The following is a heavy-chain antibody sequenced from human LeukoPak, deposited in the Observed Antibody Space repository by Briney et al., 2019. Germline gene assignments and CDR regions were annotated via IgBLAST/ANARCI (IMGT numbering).Heavy chain of an antibody. CDR3: AREPGGWEQWGY. CDR2: IIPILGIA. CDR1: GGTFSCYA. Sequence: SAKVSCKASGGTFSCYAISRVRQAPGQGLEWMGRIIPILGIANYAQKFQGRVTITADKSTSTAYMELSSLRSEDTAVYYCAREPGGWEQWGYWGQGTLVTVSS. J-gene: IGHJ4*02. V-gene: IGHV1-69*04. D-gene: IGHD1/OR15-1a*01.